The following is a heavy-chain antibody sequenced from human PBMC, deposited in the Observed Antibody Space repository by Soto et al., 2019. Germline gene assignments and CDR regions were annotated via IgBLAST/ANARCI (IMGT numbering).Heavy chain of an antibody. Sequence: SGKGSCKASGGTFSSYAISWVRQAPGQGLEWMGGIIPIFGTANYAQKFQGRVTITADKSTSTAYMELSSLRSEDTAVYYCARGGQYCSGGSCYSYSRHYYGMDVWGQGTTVPVSS. CDR3: ARGGQYCSGGSCYSYSRHYYGMDV. V-gene: IGHV1-69*06. CDR2: IIPIFGTA. CDR1: GGTFSSYA. D-gene: IGHD2-15*01. J-gene: IGHJ6*02.